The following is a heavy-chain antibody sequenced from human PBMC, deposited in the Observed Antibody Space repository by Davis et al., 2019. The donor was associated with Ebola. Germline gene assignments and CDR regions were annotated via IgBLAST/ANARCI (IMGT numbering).Heavy chain of an antibody. D-gene: IGHD3-22*01. Sequence: ASVKVSCKASGYTFTSYYMHWVRQAPGQGLEWMGWISAYNGNTNYAQKLQGRVTMTTDTSTSTAYMELRSLRSDDTAVYYCARVPTMIVVAHGMDVWGQGTTVTVSS. CDR1: GYTFTSYY. CDR2: ISAYNGNT. CDR3: ARVPTMIVVAHGMDV. J-gene: IGHJ6*02. V-gene: IGHV1-18*04.